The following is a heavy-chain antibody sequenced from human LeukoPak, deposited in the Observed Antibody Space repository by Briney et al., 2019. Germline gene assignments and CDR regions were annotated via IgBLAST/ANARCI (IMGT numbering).Heavy chain of an antibody. Sequence: PGGSLRLSCAASGFIFSDYYMSWIRQAPGKGLEWVSYISSSGDATYYADSVKGRFTISRDNSKNTLYLQMNSLRAEDTAVYFCARMSSGWYSGFDYWGQGTLVTVSS. CDR1: GFIFSDYY. CDR2: ISSSGDAT. J-gene: IGHJ4*02. CDR3: ARMSSGWYSGFDY. V-gene: IGHV3-11*01. D-gene: IGHD6-13*01.